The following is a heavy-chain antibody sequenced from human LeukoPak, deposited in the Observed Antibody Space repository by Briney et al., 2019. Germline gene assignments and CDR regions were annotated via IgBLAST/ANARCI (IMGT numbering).Heavy chain of an antibody. V-gene: IGHV3-7*01. CDR2: IKQDGSEK. CDR3: AKGTGDEGYYFDY. D-gene: IGHD7-27*01. J-gene: IGHJ4*02. Sequence: GGSLRLSCAASGFTFSSYWMSWVRQAPGKGLEWVANIKQDGSEKYYVDSVKGRFTISRDNAKNSLYLQMNSLRAEDTAVYYCAKGTGDEGYYFDYWGQGTLVTVSS. CDR1: GFTFSSYW.